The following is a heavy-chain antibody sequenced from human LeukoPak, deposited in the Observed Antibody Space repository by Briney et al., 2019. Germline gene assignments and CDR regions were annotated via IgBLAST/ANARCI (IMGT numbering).Heavy chain of an antibody. V-gene: IGHV3-30*04. CDR1: GFTFSSYA. Sequence: GGSLRLSCAASGFTFSSYAMHWVRQAPGKGLEWVAVISYDGSNKYYADSVKGRFTISRDNSKNTLYLQMNSLRAEDTAVYYCAKDQRLTVVTPDAFDIWGQGTMVTVSS. CDR2: ISYDGSNK. CDR3: AKDQRLTVVTPDAFDI. D-gene: IGHD4-23*01. J-gene: IGHJ3*02.